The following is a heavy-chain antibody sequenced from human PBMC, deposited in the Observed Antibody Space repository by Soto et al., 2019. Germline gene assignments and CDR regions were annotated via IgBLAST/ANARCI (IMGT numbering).Heavy chain of an antibody. CDR1: GGSFSNYY. Sequence: QVQLQQWGAGLLKPSETLSLTCAVYGGSFSNYYWSWIRQPPGKGLEWIGEINHRGSTNYNPSLKSRVTISVDMSKNQFSLRLSSVTAAATAVYYCARGETGIVATASEGYYYYYMDVWGKGTPVTVSS. J-gene: IGHJ6*03. D-gene: IGHD5-12*01. CDR2: INHRGST. V-gene: IGHV4-34*01. CDR3: ARGETGIVATASEGYYYYYMDV.